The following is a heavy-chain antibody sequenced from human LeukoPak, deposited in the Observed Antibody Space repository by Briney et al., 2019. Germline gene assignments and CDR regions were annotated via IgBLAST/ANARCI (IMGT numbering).Heavy chain of an antibody. Sequence: PGGSLRLSCAASGFTFSNFGINWVRQAPGKGLEWVSSISSSSSYISYADSVKGRFTISRDNAKNLLDLQMNSLRAEDTAVYYCAIDRYSSGWYTFDYWGQGTLVTVSS. D-gene: IGHD6-19*01. CDR2: ISSSSSYI. CDR1: GFTFSNFG. J-gene: IGHJ4*02. V-gene: IGHV3-21*01. CDR3: AIDRYSSGWYTFDY.